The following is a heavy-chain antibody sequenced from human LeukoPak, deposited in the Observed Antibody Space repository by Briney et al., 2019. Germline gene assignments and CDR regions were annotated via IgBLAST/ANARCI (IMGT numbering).Heavy chain of an antibody. CDR1: GFNVNSYY. J-gene: IGHJ4*02. CDR2: LSSGDNT. V-gene: IGHV3-53*05. Sequence: PGGSLRLSCAASGFNVNSYYMSWVRQAPGRGLEWVSALSSGDNTHYADSVNGRFTISRDNSKNTLYLQMNSLRAEDTAVYYCATWGHYDSSGYSGDPLLDYWGQGTLVTVSS. CDR3: ATWGHYDSSGYSGDPLLDY. D-gene: IGHD3-22*01.